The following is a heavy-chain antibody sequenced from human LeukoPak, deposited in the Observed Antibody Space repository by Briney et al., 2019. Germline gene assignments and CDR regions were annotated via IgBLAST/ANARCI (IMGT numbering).Heavy chain of an antibody. V-gene: IGHV4-31*01. CDR1: GDSINSGFYY. Sequence: SETLSLTCTVSGDSINSGFYYWSWIRQYPGKGLEWIGYVYSTGSTYYNPSLKSPVAISIDTSNNQFSLTLISVTAADTAVYFCARGGGYCQSTTCYPLDVWGQGTTVTVSS. D-gene: IGHD2-2*01. J-gene: IGHJ6*02. CDR2: VYSTGST. CDR3: ARGGGYCQSTTCYPLDV.